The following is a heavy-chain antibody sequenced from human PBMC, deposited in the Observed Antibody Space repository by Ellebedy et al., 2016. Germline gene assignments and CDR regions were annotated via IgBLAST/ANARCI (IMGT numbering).Heavy chain of an antibody. V-gene: IGHV1-3*01. D-gene: IGHD3-22*01. CDR1: GYTFTSYT. CDR2: INAGNGNT. Sequence: ASVKVSCKASGYTFTSYTMHWVRQAPGHRLECMGWINAGNGNTKYSQKFQGRVTITRDTSASTAYMELSSLRSEDTAVYYCARVGYYDSSPDYWGQGTLVTVSS. CDR3: ARVGYYDSSPDY. J-gene: IGHJ4*02.